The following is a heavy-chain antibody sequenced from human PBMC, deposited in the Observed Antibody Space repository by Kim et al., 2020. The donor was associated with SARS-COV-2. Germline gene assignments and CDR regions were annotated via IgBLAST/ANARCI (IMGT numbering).Heavy chain of an antibody. D-gene: IGHD4-4*01. J-gene: IGHJ4*02. Sequence: ASVKVSCKASGYTFKTYPIHWLRQAPGQTLEWMGWVNAANDQTKYSQKFQGRITISRDTSANTAYMELRSLTTNDTAFYYCVRDMNPTVYDYWRQGPLVTVSS. V-gene: IGHV1-3*01. CDR2: VNAANDQT. CDR3: VRDMNPTVYDY. CDR1: GYTFKTYP.